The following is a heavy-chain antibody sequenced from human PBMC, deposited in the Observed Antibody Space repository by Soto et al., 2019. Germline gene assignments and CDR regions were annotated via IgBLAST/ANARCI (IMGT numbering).Heavy chain of an antibody. D-gene: IGHD1-26*01. J-gene: IGHJ6*02. V-gene: IGHV3-23*01. CDR3: AKAKWDVNYGVEV. Sequence: AGSLRHSCAPSGFTFNAYAMRWVRQATGKGRDWASGNSGGGCITYYEDSVRGRFTISRDNPEDPLYLQMDSVRVDDTAVYYCAKAKWDVNYGVEVWGQGTTVNVSS. CDR2: NSGGGCIT. CDR1: GFTFNAYA.